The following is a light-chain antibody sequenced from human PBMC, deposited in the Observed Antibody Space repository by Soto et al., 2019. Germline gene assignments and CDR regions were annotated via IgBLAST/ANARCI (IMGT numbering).Light chain of an antibody. CDR1: QSISSW. CDR2: DAS. Sequence: DIQITQSPSTLSASVGDRVTITCRASQSISSWLAWYQQKPGKAPKPLIYDASTLKTGVPSRFSGSGSGSEFNFTITGLQPDDFATYFCQQYNTYATFGQGTRLEIK. CDR3: QQYNTYAT. J-gene: IGKJ5*01. V-gene: IGKV1-5*01.